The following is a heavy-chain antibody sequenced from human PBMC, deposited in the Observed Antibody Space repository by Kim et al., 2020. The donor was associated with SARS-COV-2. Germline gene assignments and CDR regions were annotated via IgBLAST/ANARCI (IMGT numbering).Heavy chain of an antibody. J-gene: IGHJ4*02. CDR1: GGSFSGYY. Sequence: SETLSLTCAVYGGSFSGYYWSWIRQPPGKGLEWIGEINHSGSTNYNPSLKSRVTISVDTSKNQFSLKLSSVTAADTAVYYCARTRQQWLVWDYWGQGTLVTVSS. CDR2: INHSGST. V-gene: IGHV4-34*01. CDR3: ARTRQQWLVWDY. D-gene: IGHD6-19*01.